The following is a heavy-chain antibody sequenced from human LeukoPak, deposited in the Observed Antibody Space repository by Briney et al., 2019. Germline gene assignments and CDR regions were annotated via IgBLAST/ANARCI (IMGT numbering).Heavy chain of an antibody. CDR2: IYSTGST. Sequence: PSETLSLTCTVSGGSISSYYWSWIRQPAGKGLEWIGRIYSTGSTNYNPSLKSRVTMSVDTSKNQFSLKLSSVTAADTAVYYCARGADYYYYYMDVWGKGTTVTVSS. CDR3: ARGADYYYYYMDV. J-gene: IGHJ6*03. D-gene: IGHD3-16*01. V-gene: IGHV4-4*07. CDR1: GGSISSYY.